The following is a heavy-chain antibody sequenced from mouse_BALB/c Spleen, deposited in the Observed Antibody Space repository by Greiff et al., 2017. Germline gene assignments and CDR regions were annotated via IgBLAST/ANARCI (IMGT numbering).Heavy chain of an antibody. CDR3: ARPYYYGSTYFDY. CDR1: GFTFSSYG. D-gene: IGHD1-1*01. Sequence: DVMLVESGGGLVQPGGSLKLSCAASGFTFSSYGMSWVRQTPDKRLELVATINSNGGSTYYPDSVKGRFTISRDNAKNTLYLQMSSLKSEDTAMYYCARPYYYGSTYFDYWGQGTTLTVSS. CDR2: INSNGGST. J-gene: IGHJ2*01. V-gene: IGHV5-6-3*01.